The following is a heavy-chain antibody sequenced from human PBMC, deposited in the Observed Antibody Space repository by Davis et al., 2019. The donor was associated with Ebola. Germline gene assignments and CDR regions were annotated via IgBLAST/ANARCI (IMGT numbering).Heavy chain of an antibody. Sequence: SETLSLTCTVSGGSISSYYWSWIRQPPGKGLEWIGYIYYSGSTNYNPSLKSRVTISVDTSKNQFSLKLSSVTAADTAVYYCARDLVYRGLDYWGQGTLVTVSS. CDR2: IYYSGST. J-gene: IGHJ4*02. D-gene: IGHD2-2*02. V-gene: IGHV4-59*01. CDR3: ARDLVYRGLDY. CDR1: GGSISSYY.